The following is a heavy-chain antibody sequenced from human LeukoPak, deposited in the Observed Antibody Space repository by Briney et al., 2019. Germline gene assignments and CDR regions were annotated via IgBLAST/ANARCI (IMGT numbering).Heavy chain of an antibody. CDR1: GDSISNGGSISNGRHY. Sequence: SETLSLTCTVSGDSISNGGSISNGRHYWSWIRQFPGKGLEWIGYIYHSGNTYYNPSLESRVTMSVDTSENRFSLKVNSVTAADTAIYYCARDTRIEWLRFLDYWGQGILVTVSS. V-gene: IGHV4-31*03. D-gene: IGHD5-12*01. CDR3: ARDTRIEWLRFLDY. J-gene: IGHJ4*02. CDR2: IYHSGNT.